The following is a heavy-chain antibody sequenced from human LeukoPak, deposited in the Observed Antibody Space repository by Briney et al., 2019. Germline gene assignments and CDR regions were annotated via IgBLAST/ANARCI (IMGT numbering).Heavy chain of an antibody. CDR3: ARGGYSSGGDFDY. CDR2: IYHSGSA. Sequence: SQTLSLTCAVSGVSISSGGYSWSWIRQPPGKGLEWIGYIYHSGSAYSNPSLRSRVTISVDRSKNQFSLKLSSVTAADTAVYYCARGGYSSGGDFDYWGQGTLVSVSS. V-gene: IGHV4-30-2*01. D-gene: IGHD5-18*01. CDR1: GVSISSGGYS. J-gene: IGHJ4*02.